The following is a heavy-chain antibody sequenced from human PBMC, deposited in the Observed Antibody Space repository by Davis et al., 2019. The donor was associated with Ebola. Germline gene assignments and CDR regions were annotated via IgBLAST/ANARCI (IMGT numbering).Heavy chain of an antibody. CDR2: ITHDGEWK. Sequence: PGGSLRLSCAASGFSFSTAVMNWVRQAPGRGLEWVADITHDGEWKYYAGSGKGRFTISRDNAKNSLFLQMNNLRSDDTDVYYCVTRIFRVAESFSGQGTTVTVSS. CDR1: GFSFSTAV. V-gene: IGHV3-21*06. CDR3: VTRIFRVAESF. D-gene: IGHD3-3*01. J-gene: IGHJ6*02.